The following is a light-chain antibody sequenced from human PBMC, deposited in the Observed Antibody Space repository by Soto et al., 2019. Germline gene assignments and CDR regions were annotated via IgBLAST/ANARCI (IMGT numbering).Light chain of an antibody. J-gene: IGLJ1*01. CDR2: EAS. Sequence: QSVLSQPPSVSGSTGQSVTVSCTGTSRGVGDCRYGPWYQQHPEKAPKLMIEEASKRHSCVPERFSVSKSGNTASLTVSGLLAYDEGDYYRSAYAGRATVVFGTGTKVTVL. V-gene: IGLV2-8*01. CDR3: SAYAGRATVV. CDR1: SRGVGDCRY.